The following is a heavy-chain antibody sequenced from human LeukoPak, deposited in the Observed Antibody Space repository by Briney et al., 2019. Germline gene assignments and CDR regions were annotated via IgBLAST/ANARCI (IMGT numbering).Heavy chain of an antibody. CDR3: ASGGVGAYLDY. CDR2: IYHSGST. Sequence: SETLSLTCTVSGGSISSGSYYWSWIRQPPGKGLEWIGEIYHSGSTNYNPSLKSRVTISVDKSKNQFSLKLSSVTAADTAVYYCASGGVGAYLDYWGQGTLVTVSS. J-gene: IGHJ4*02. D-gene: IGHD1-26*01. V-gene: IGHV4-61*05. CDR1: GGSISSGSYY.